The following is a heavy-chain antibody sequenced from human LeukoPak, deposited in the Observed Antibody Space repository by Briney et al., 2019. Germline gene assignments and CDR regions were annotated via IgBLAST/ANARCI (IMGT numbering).Heavy chain of an antibody. CDR2: IRYDGSNK. D-gene: IGHD2-2*01. J-gene: IGHJ4*02. CDR3: ARDEDLYDIVVVAY. V-gene: IGHV3-30*02. CDR1: GFTFSSYG. Sequence: GGSLRLSCAASGFTFSSYGMHWVRQAPGKGLEGVAFIRYDGSNKYYADSVKGRFTISRDNSKNTLYLQMNSLRAEDTAVYYCARDEDLYDIVVVAYWGQGTLVTVSS.